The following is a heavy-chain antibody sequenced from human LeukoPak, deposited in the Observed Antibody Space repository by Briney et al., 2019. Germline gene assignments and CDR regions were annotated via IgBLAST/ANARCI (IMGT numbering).Heavy chain of an antibody. V-gene: IGHV3-23*01. D-gene: IGHD3-22*01. Sequence: PGGSLRLSCAASGFTFSSYAMSWVRPAPGKGLKWVSAISGSGDSTYYADSVKGRFTISRDNSKNTLYLQMNSLRAEDTAVYYCASHHYYDSSGLDDYFDFWGQGTLVTVSS. J-gene: IGHJ4*02. CDR3: ASHHYYDSSGLDDYFDF. CDR2: ISGSGDST. CDR1: GFTFSSYA.